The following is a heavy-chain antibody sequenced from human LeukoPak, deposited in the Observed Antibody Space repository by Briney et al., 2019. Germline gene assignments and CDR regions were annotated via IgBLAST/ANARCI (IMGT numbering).Heavy chain of an antibody. CDR3: ARGGGLEV. D-gene: IGHD3-16*01. V-gene: IGHV3-7*03. J-gene: IGHJ6*02. CDR1: GFTFSSYW. CDR2: INHNGNVN. Sequence: PGGSLRLSCAASGFTFSSYWMNWARQAPGKGLEWVASINHNGNVNYYVDSVKGRFTISRDNAKNSLYLQMSNLRAEDTAVYFCARGGGLEVWGQGATVNVSS.